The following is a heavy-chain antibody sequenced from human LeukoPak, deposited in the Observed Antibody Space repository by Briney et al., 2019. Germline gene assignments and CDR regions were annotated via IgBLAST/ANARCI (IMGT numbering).Heavy chain of an antibody. CDR1: GYTFPSYF. CDR2: INPTGGST. D-gene: IGHD6-6*01. CDR3: ARGYEYSRLGFDY. Sequence: ASVKVSCKASGYTFPSYFMHWVRQAPGQGLEWMGIINPTGGSTTYAQKLQGRVTMTTDTSTSTAYMELRSLRSDDTAVYYCARGYEYSRLGFDYWGQGTLVTVSS. J-gene: IGHJ4*02. V-gene: IGHV1-46*01.